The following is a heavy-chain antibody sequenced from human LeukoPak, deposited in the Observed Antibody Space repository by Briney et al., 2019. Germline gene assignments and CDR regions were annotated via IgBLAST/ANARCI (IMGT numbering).Heavy chain of an antibody. CDR2: FSASGGTT. J-gene: IGHJ4*02. D-gene: IGHD1-26*01. CDR3: AKANYSGSYYFDS. Sequence: SGGSLRLSCAASGFTFSRSAMSWVRQAPGKGLEWVSSFSASGGTTYYADSVKGRFTISRDNSKNTLSVQMNSLRAEDTAVYYCAKANYSGSYYFDSWGQGTLVTVSS. V-gene: IGHV3-23*01. CDR1: GFTFSRSA.